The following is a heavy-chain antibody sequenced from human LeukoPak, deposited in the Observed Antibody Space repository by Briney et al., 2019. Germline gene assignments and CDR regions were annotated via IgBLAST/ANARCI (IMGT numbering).Heavy chain of an antibody. CDR3: ARYLDITGTNWFDP. D-gene: IGHD1-20*01. CDR2: IIPILGIA. CDR1: GGTFSSYA. J-gene: IGHJ5*02. Sequence: ASVKVSCKASGGTFSSYAISWVRQAPGQGLEWMGRIIPILGIANYAQKFQGRVTITADKSTSTAYMELSSLRSEDTAVYYCARYLDITGTNWFDPWGQGTLVTVSS. V-gene: IGHV1-69*04.